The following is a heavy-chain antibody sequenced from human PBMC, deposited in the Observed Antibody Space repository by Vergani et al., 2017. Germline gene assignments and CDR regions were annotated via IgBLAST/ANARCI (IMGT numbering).Heavy chain of an antibody. CDR2: IYTSGST. J-gene: IGHJ6*03. V-gene: IGHV4-61*02. D-gene: IGHD2/OR15-2a*01. CDR1: GGSISSGSYY. CDR3: AGGVLGYYYYYTDV. Sequence: QVQLQESGPGLVKPSQTLSLTCTVSGGSISSGSYYWSWSRQPAGKGLEWIGRIYTSGSTNYNPSLKSRVTMSVDTSKNQFSLKLCSVTAADTAVYYCAGGVLGYYYYYTDVWGKXP.